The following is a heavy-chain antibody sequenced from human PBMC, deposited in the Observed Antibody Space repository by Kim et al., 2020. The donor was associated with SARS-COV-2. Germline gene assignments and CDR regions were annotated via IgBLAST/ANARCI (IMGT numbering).Heavy chain of an antibody. V-gene: IGHV3-66*01. CDR1: GFTVSSNY. D-gene: IGHD3-10*01. J-gene: IGHJ4*02. CDR3: ARVGYYYCSASRTDY. CDR2: IYSGGST. Sequence: GGSLRLSCAASGFTVSSNYMSWVRQAPGKGLEWVSVIYSGGSTYYADSVKGRFTISRDNSQNTLYLQMNSLRAEDTAVYYCARVGYYYCSASRTDYWGQGTLVTVSS.